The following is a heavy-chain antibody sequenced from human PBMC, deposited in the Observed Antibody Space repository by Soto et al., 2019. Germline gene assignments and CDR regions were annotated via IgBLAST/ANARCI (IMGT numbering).Heavy chain of an antibody. D-gene: IGHD6-13*01. CDR2: IYAGGST. CDR1: GFTFSSYA. J-gene: IGHJ4*02. CDR3: ARGTWGISWPNFFDY. Sequence: GGSLRLSCAASGFTFSSYAMHWVRQAPGKGLEWVAVIYAGGSTSYADSVKGRFTVSRDNSNNTLFLQLNSLRLEDTAVYYCARGTWGISWPNFFDYWGQGVLVTVSS. V-gene: IGHV3-30*14.